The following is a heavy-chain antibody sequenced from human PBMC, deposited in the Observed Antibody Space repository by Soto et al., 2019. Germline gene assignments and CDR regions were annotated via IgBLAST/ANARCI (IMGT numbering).Heavy chain of an antibody. CDR2: ISAYNGKT. CDR3: ARDRLVLGYCSSTSCYTGSWFDP. D-gene: IGHD2-2*02. CDR1: GSTFTSYG. Sequence: GASVTGSCKGSGSTFTSYGISWVRQAPGQGLEWMGWISAYNGKTNYAQKLQGRVTLTTDTSTSTAYMELRSLRSDDMAVYYCARDRLVLGYCSSTSCYTGSWFDPWGQGTLVTVSS. J-gene: IGHJ5*02. V-gene: IGHV1-18*03.